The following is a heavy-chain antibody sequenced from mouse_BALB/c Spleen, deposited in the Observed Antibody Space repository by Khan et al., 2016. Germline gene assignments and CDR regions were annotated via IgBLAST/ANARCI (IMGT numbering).Heavy chain of an antibody. D-gene: IGHD1-2*01. CDR1: GYTFSTYW. V-gene: IGHV1-80*01. J-gene: IGHJ2*01. CDR3: ARGGAYYNYGLGY. Sequence: VQLQQSGAELVRPGSSVKISCKASGYTFSTYWMNWVKQRPGQGLEWIGQIYPGDGDTNYNGNFKGKATLTADKSSSTAYMKLSSLTSEDSAVYFCARGGAYYNYGLGYWGQGTTLTVSS. CDR2: IYPGDGDT.